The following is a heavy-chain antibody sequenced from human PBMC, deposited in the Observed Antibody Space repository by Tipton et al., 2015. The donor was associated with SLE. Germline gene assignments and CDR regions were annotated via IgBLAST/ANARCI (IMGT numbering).Heavy chain of an antibody. CDR3: ARDTRDWFLSES. J-gene: IGHJ4*02. V-gene: IGHV4-61*02. CDR1: GGSVGSGTYY. D-gene: IGHD3-9*01. CDR2: IYTSGTT. Sequence: TLSLTCTLSGGSVGSGTYYWTWIRQPAGKGLEWIGRIYTSGTTHYNPSLKSRVTISMDTSKNHFSLQLISVTAADTAVYFCARDTRDWFLSESWGQGALVTVSS.